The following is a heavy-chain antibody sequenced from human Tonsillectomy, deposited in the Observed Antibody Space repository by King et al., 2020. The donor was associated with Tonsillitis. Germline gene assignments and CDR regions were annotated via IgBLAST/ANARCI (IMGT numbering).Heavy chain of an antibody. J-gene: IGHJ4*02. Sequence: LQLQESGPRLVKPSETLSLTCTVSGGSMRPYYWTWIRQPPGKGLEYIGYIFFSGATNYNPSLRSRVTVSVDTSKNQFSLKLNSVTAADTAVYYWAGQGGGDRTGWSGAFDTWGRGTLVIVSS. D-gene: IGHD3-10*02. V-gene: IGHV4-59*08. CDR3: AGQGGGDRTGWSGAFDT. CDR2: IFFSGAT. CDR1: GGSMRPYY.